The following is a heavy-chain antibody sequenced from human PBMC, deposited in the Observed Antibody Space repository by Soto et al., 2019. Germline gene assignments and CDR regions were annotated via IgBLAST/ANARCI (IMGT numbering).Heavy chain of an antibody. V-gene: IGHV2-5*02. Sequence: SGPTLVNPTQTLTLTCTFSGFSLSTSGVGVGWIRQPPGKALEWLALIYWDDDKRYSPSLKSRLTITKDTSKNQVVLTMTNMDPVDIAKYYCARWLRLSQNYNWLDPGGKGTLVTVPS. CDR3: ARWLRLSQNYNWLDP. J-gene: IGHJ5*02. CDR1: GFSLSTSGVG. CDR2: IYWDDDK. D-gene: IGHD5-12*01.